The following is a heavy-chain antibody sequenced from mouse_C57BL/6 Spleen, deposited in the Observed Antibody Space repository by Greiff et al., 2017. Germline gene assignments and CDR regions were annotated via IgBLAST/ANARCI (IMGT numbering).Heavy chain of an antibody. D-gene: IGHD2-3*01. Sequence: QVQLQQPGAELVRPGTSVKLSCKASGYTFTSYWMHWVKQRPGQGLEWIGVIDPSDSYTNYNQKFKGKATLTVDTSSSTAYMQLCSLTSEDSAVYYSARKGIYDGYLFDYWGQGTTLTVSS. CDR3: ARKGIYDGYLFDY. CDR2: IDPSDSYT. V-gene: IGHV1-59*01. CDR1: GYTFTSYW. J-gene: IGHJ2*01.